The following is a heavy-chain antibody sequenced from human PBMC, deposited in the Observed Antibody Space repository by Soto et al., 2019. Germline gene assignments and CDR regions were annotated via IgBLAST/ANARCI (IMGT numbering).Heavy chain of an antibody. CDR2: IIPILGIA. J-gene: IGHJ6*03. CDR3: ARDYYGSGSYYAGDYYHYMDV. CDR1: GGTFSSYT. D-gene: IGHD3-10*01. V-gene: IGHV1-69*08. Sequence: QVQLVQSGAEVKKPGSSVKVSCKASGGTFSSYTISWVRQAPGQGLEWMGRIIPILGIANYAQKFQGRVTITADKSTSTAYMELSSLRSEDTAVYYCARDYYGSGSYYAGDYYHYMDVWGKGTTVTVSS.